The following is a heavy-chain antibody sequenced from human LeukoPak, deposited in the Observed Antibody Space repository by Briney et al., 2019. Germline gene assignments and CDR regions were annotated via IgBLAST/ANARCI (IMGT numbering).Heavy chain of an antibody. V-gene: IGHV4-59*01. CDR3: ARGDSSGYYPFDY. Sequence: SETLSPTCTVSGGSISSYYWSWIRQPPGKGLEGIGYIYYSGSTNYNPSLTSRVTISVDTSKNQFSLKLSSVTAADTAVYYCARGDSSGYYPFDYWGQGTLVTVSS. CDR1: GGSISSYY. CDR2: IYYSGST. J-gene: IGHJ4*02. D-gene: IGHD3-22*01.